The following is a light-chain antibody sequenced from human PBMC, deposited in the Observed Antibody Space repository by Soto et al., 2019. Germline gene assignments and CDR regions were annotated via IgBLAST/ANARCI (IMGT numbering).Light chain of an antibody. CDR3: AAWDDSLNGPYV. J-gene: IGLJ1*01. V-gene: IGLV1-44*01. Sequence: QSVLTQPPSASGTSGQRVTISCSGSSSNIGSNTVNWYQQLPGTAPKLLIYSNNQRPSGVPDRFSGSKSGTSASLAISGLQSEDEADYYCAAWDDSLNGPYVFGTGTKVTV. CDR1: SSNIGSNT. CDR2: SNN.